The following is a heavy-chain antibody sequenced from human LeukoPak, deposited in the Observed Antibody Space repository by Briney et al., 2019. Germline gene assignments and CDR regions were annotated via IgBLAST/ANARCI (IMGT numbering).Heavy chain of an antibody. J-gene: IGHJ4*02. CDR1: GYTFTSYD. D-gene: IGHD5-12*01. Sequence: ASVKVSCKASGYTFTSYDINWVRQATGQGLEWMGWMNPNSGNTGYAQKFQGRVTMTRNTSISTAYMELSSLRSEDTAVYYCARRPDRIVATISDYWGQGTLVTVSS. CDR3: ARRPDRIVATISDY. V-gene: IGHV1-8*02. CDR2: MNPNSGNT.